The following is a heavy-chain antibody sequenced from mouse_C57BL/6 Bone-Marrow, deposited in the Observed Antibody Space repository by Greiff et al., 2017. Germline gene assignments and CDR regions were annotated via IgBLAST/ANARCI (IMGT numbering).Heavy chain of an antibody. Sequence: QVQLQQSGAELMKPGASVKLSCKTTGYTFTGYWIEWVKQRPGHGLEWIGEILPGSGSTNYNEKFKGKATFTADTSSNTAYMQLSSLTTEDSAIYYCAREVYPYDYDGNFDYWGQGTTLTVSS. J-gene: IGHJ2*01. CDR1: GYTFTGYW. CDR3: AREVYPYDYDGNFDY. D-gene: IGHD2-4*01. V-gene: IGHV1-9*01. CDR2: ILPGSGST.